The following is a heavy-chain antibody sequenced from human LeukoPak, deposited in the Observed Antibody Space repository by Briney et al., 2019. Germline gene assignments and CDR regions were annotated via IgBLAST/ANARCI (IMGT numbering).Heavy chain of an antibody. J-gene: IGHJ5*02. D-gene: IGHD6-13*01. CDR2: IIPIFGTA. CDR3: ARGGHYSSSWYRDRFDP. V-gene: IGHV1-69*13. CDR1: GDTFSSYA. Sequence: SVKVSCKASGDTFSSYAISWVRQAPGQGLEWMGGIIPIFGTANYAQKFQGRVTITAGESTSTAYMELSSLRSEDTDLYYCARGGHYSSSWYRDRFDPWGQGTLVTVSS.